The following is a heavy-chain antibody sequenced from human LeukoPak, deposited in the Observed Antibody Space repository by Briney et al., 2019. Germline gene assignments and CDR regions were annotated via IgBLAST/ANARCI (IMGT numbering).Heavy chain of an antibody. D-gene: IGHD5-24*01. V-gene: IGHV3-30*04. CDR1: GYNFHNFA. CDR3: ARPSPPGDGYNPCDY. Sequence: GGSLRLSCEASGYNFHNFAMHWVRQAPGKGLEWVAVISNDERNKYYTDSVKGRFTISRDNSKSTVYLQMNSLRPEDTAVYYCARPSPPGDGYNPCDYWGPGALVIVSS. CDR2: ISNDERNK. J-gene: IGHJ4*02.